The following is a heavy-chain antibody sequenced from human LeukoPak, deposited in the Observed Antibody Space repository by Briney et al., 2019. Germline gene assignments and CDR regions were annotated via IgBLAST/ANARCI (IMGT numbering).Heavy chain of an antibody. CDR1: GYTFTGYY. J-gene: IGHJ4*02. Sequence: ASVKVSCQASGYTFTGYYMHWVRQAPGQGLEWMGWINPNSGGTNYAQKFQGRVTMTRDTSISTAYMELSRLRSDDTAVYYCARDTGYGSGIFDYWGQGTLVTVSS. CDR3: ARDTGYGSGIFDY. CDR2: INPNSGGT. D-gene: IGHD3-10*01. V-gene: IGHV1-2*02.